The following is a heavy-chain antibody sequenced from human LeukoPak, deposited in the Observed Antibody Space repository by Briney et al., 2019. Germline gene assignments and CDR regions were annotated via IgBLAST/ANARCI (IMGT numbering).Heavy chain of an antibody. Sequence: PSQTLSLTCAISGDSVSNNNGAWNWIRQSPSRGLEWLGRTYYRSQWHNDYARSVVSRISVDPDTSKNRFSLHLSSVTPDDTAVYYCAGGYAFDVWGQGTMVTVSS. CDR1: GDSVSNNNGA. CDR2: TYYRSQWHN. V-gene: IGHV6-1*01. J-gene: IGHJ3*01. CDR3: AGGYAFDV.